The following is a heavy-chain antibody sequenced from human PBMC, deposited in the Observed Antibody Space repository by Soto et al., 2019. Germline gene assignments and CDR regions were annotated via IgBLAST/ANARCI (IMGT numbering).Heavy chain of an antibody. J-gene: IGHJ6*02. CDR3: VTAVRGYNANGDL. D-gene: IGHD5-12*01. CDR1: GFTFGNYG. CDR2: IKADGTEK. Sequence: GGSLRLSCAASGFTFGNYGMHWVRQTPGKGLEWVATIKADGTEKYYVDSVKGRFTFSRDNAKTSVYLEMNSLRAEDTAVYYCVTAVRGYNANGDLWGQGTTVTVSS. V-gene: IGHV3-7*03.